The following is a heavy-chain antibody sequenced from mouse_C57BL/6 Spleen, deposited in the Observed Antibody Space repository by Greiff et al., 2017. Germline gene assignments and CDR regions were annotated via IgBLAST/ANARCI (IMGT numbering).Heavy chain of an antibody. CDR3: AIPYITAVVATEAMDY. J-gene: IGHJ4*01. CDR2: IDPSDSYT. D-gene: IGHD1-1*01. Sequence: QVQLQQPGAELVRPGTSVKLSCTASGYTFTSYWMHWVQQRPGQGLEWIGVIDPSDSYTNYNQNFKGEATLTVDTSSSTAYMQLSSLTSEDSAVYYCAIPYITAVVATEAMDYWGQGTSVTVSS. CDR1: GYTFTSYW. V-gene: IGHV1-59*01.